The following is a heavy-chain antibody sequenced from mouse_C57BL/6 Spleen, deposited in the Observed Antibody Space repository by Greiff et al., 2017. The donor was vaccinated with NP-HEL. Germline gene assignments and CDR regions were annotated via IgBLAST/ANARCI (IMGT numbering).Heavy chain of an antibody. D-gene: IGHD1-1*01. Sequence: VQLKQPGTELVKPGASVKLSCKASGYTFTSYWMHWVKQRPGQGLEWIGNINPSNGGTNYNEKFKSKATLTVDKSSSTAYMQLSSLTSEDSAVYYCAREVITTVVRYFDYWGQGTTLTVSS. V-gene: IGHV1-53*01. CDR3: AREVITTVVRYFDY. CDR2: INPSNGGT. J-gene: IGHJ2*01. CDR1: GYTFTSYW.